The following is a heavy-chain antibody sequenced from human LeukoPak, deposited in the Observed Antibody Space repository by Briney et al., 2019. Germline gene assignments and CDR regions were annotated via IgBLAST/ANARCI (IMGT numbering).Heavy chain of an antibody. CDR2: INPNSGDT. V-gene: IGHV1-2*02. D-gene: IGHD2-21*02. CDR3: ARGRHIVVVTAIRAFDI. Sequence: EASVKVSCKASGYTFTGYYMHWVRQAPGQGLEWMGWINPNSGDTNYAQKFQGRVTMTRDTSISTAYMELSRLRSDDTAVYYCARGRHIVVVTAIRAFDIWGQGTMVTVSS. J-gene: IGHJ3*02. CDR1: GYTFTGYY.